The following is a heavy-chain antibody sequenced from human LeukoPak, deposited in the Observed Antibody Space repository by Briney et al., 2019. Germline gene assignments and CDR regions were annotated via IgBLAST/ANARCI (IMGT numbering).Heavy chain of an antibody. J-gene: IGHJ6*02. Sequence: GRSLRLSCAASGFTFSSYAMHWVRQAPGKGLEWVAVISYDGSNKYYADSVKGRFTISRDNSKNTLYLQMNSLRAEDTAVYYCAKDIAAAGRYYYYGMDVWGQGTTVTVSS. CDR2: ISYDGSNK. V-gene: IGHV3-30-3*01. CDR3: AKDIAAAGRYYYYGMDV. CDR1: GFTFSSYA. D-gene: IGHD6-13*01.